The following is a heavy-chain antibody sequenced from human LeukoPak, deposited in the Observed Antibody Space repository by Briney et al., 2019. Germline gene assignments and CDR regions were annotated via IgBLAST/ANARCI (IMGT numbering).Heavy chain of an antibody. CDR3: ARDLPSGYSIDY. CDR1: GFTFNTYS. Sequence: PGGSLRLSCAASGFTFNTYSMNWVLQTPGKGLDWVSYINGNSDAIYYADSAKGRFTISRDNAKNSLYLQMNSLRAEDTAIYYCARDLPSGYSIDYWGRGTLVTVSS. D-gene: IGHD2-15*01. CDR2: INGNSDAI. J-gene: IGHJ4*02. V-gene: IGHV3-48*01.